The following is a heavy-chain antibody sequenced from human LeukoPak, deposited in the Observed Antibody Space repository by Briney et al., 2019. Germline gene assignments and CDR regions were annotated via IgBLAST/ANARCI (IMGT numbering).Heavy chain of an antibody. V-gene: IGHV3-23*01. Sequence: PGGSLRLSCAPSGFTVSSNYMSWVRQAPGKGLEWVSAISGSGGSTYYADSVKGRFTISRDNSKNTLYLQMNSLRAEDTAVYYCAKVTYSSSAYFDYWGQGTLVTVSS. CDR1: GFTVSSNY. D-gene: IGHD6-6*01. CDR2: ISGSGGST. J-gene: IGHJ4*02. CDR3: AKVTYSSSAYFDY.